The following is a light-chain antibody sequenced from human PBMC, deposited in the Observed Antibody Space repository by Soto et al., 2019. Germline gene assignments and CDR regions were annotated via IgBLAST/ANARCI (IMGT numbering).Light chain of an antibody. CDR2: EVS. Sequence: QSALTQPASVSGSPGQSITISCTGTSSDIGGYNYVSWYQQHPGKAPKLIIYEVSNRPSGVSSHFSGSKSGNTASLTISGLQAEDEADYYCTSYTSTNTYVVFGGGTKVTVL. V-gene: IGLV2-14*01. CDR3: TSYTSTNTYVV. CDR1: SSDIGGYNY. J-gene: IGLJ2*01.